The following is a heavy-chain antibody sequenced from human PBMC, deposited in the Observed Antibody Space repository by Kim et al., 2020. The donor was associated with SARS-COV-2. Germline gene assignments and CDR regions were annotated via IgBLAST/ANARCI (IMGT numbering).Heavy chain of an antibody. Sequence: VKGRFTISRDNYKNTLYLQMNSLRAEDTAVYYCAKDRVLNYYDSSGCDYWGQGTLVTVSS. D-gene: IGHD3-22*01. J-gene: IGHJ4*02. CDR3: AKDRVLNYYDSSGCDY. V-gene: IGHV3-23*01.